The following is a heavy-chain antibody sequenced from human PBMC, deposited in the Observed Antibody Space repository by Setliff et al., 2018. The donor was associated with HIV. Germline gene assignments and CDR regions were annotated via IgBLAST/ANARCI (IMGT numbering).Heavy chain of an antibody. CDR1: GFTLGSQW. V-gene: IGHV3-74*01. D-gene: IGHD1-26*01. CDR2: ISPDGSVI. J-gene: IGHJ4*02. CDR3: VRGIVGASVFNY. Sequence: GGSLRLSCAASGFTLGSQWMHWVRQAPGKGLVWVSRISPDGSVINYAGSVKGRFTISRDNAKNTLYLQMNGLRAEDTAVYYCVRGIVGASVFNYWGQGTQVTVSS.